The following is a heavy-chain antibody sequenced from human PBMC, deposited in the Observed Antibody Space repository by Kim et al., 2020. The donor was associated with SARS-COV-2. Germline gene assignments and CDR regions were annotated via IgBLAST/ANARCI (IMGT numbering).Heavy chain of an antibody. V-gene: IGHV1-46*01. CDR1: GYTFISYY. CDR3: ARQDLAGSSWAY. Sequence: ASVKVSCKASGYTFISYYMHWVRQAPGQGLEWMGIINPSGGSTSYAQKFQGRVIMTRDTSTSTVYMELSSLRSEDTAVYYCARQDLAGSSWAYWGQGTLVTVSS. CDR2: INPSGGST. J-gene: IGHJ4*02. D-gene: IGHD6-13*01.